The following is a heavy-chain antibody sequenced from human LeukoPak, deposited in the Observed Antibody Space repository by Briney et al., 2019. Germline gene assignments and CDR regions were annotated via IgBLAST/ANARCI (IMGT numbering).Heavy chain of an antibody. CDR1: GFTFSSYG. Sequence: GSLRLSCAASGFTFSSYGMHWVRQAPGKGLEWVSSISSSSYYIYYADSVKGRFTISRDNAKNSLYLQMNSLRAEDTAVYYCARDEEEGYCSSTSCYPQYFQHWGQGTLVTVSS. J-gene: IGHJ1*01. D-gene: IGHD2-2*01. CDR2: ISSSSYYI. CDR3: ARDEEEGYCSSTSCYPQYFQH. V-gene: IGHV3-21*01.